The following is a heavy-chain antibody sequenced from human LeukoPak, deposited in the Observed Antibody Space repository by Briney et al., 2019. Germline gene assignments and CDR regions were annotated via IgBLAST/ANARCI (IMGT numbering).Heavy chain of an antibody. CDR2: ISAYNGGT. J-gene: IGHJ5*02. V-gene: IGHV1-18*01. CDR3: ARDEEGRRFDP. CDR1: GYTFTSYG. Sequence: ASVKVPCKASGYTFTSYGISWVRQAPGQGLEWMGWISAYNGGTNYAQKFQGRVTMTRDTSISTAYMELSRLRSDDTAVYYCARDEEGRRFDPWGQGTLVTVSS.